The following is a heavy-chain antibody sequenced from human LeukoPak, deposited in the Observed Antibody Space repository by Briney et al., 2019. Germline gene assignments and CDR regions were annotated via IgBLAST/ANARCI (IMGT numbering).Heavy chain of an antibody. J-gene: IGHJ4*02. CDR1: GFTVSSNY. CDR2: IYSGGST. V-gene: IGHV3-53*01. Sequence: PGGSLRLSCAASGFTVSSNYMSWVRQAPGKGLEWVSVIYSGGSTYYADSVIGRFTISRDNSKNTLYLQMNSLRAEDTAVYFCTTWVGAHFDFWGQGTLVTVSS. CDR3: TTWVGAHFDF. D-gene: IGHD1-26*01.